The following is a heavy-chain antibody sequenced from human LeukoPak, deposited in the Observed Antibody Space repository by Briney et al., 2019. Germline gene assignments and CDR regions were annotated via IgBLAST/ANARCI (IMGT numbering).Heavy chain of an antibody. D-gene: IGHD4-17*01. J-gene: IGHJ4*02. V-gene: IGHV3-48*03. Sequence: GGSLRLSCAASGFTFSSYEMNWVRQTPGKGLEWVSYISSSGSTIYYADSVKGRFTISRDNAKNSLYLQMNSLRAEDTAVYYCAREHDYGDLYFDYWGQGTLVTVSS. CDR1: GFTFSSYE. CDR3: AREHDYGDLYFDY. CDR2: ISSSGSTI.